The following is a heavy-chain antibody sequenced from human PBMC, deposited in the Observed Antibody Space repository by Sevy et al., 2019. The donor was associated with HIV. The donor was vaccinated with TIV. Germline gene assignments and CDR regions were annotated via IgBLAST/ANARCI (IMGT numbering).Heavy chain of an antibody. J-gene: IGHJ6*02. Sequence: GGSLRLSCAVSEFTLSGNAMIWVRQAPGKGLEWVSGISGTVGKTYYADSVKGRFTIFRDNSKSTLYLQMNSLRAEDTAVYYCAGQTSLGYTRSHYYYAMDVWGQGTTVTVSS. CDR3: AGQTSLGYTRSHYYYAMDV. D-gene: IGHD3-16*02. CDR1: EFTLSGNA. V-gene: IGHV3-23*01. CDR2: ISGTVGKT.